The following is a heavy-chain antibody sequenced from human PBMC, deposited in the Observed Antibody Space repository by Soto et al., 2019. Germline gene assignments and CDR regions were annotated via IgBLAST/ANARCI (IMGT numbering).Heavy chain of an antibody. J-gene: IGHJ5*02. CDR3: ARDRISLSGGPRWFDP. CDR2: IKQDGSET. D-gene: IGHD2-15*01. V-gene: IGHV3-7*05. CDR1: GFTFSTYW. Sequence: GGSLRLSCAASGFTFSTYWMTWVRQAPGKGLEWVANIKQDGSETDYVDSVKGRFTISRDNAKNSLYLQMNSLRAEDTAVYYCARDRISLSGGPRWFDPWGQGTLVTVSS.